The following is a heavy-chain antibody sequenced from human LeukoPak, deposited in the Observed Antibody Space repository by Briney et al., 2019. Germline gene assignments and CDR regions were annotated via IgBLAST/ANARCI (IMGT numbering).Heavy chain of an antibody. CDR1: GYTFTGYY. V-gene: IGHV1-2*02. CDR2: INPNSGGT. D-gene: IGHD4-23*01. CDR3: AREGPAVTPLSYT. Sequence: ASVKVSCKASGYTFTGYYMHWVRQAPGQVLVWMGWINPNSGGTNYAQKFQGRVTMTRDTSISTAYMELSRLRSDDTAVYYCAREGPAVTPLSYTWGQGTLVTVSS. J-gene: IGHJ5*02.